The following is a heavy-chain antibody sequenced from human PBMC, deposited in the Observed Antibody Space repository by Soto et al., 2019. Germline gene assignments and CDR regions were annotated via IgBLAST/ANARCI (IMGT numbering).Heavy chain of an antibody. V-gene: IGHV3-23*01. Sequence: GESLKISCEASVSALSSLAMTWVRQAPGKGLEWVSSFADGGSGPDYADSVKGRFTISRDKSTNTLYLEMNNLRGDDTAVYYCSFGGGLLSSGWYKYYFDYWGQGALVTVSS. CDR2: FADGGSGP. CDR3: SFGGGLLSSGWYKYYFDY. D-gene: IGHD6-19*01. J-gene: IGHJ4*02. CDR1: VSALSSLA.